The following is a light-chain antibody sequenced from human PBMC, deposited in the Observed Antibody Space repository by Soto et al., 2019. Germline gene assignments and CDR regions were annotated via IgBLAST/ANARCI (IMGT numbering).Light chain of an antibody. CDR1: QIISNY. J-gene: IGKJ1*01. Sequence: DIQMTQSPSSLSASVGDRVTITCRASQIISNYLNWYHQKPGKAPKLLFYSASSLQSGVPSRFSGSGSGTDFTLTISSLQPEDFATYYCQQSYSTPWTFGQGTKVEIK. CDR3: QQSYSTPWT. V-gene: IGKV1-39*01. CDR2: SAS.